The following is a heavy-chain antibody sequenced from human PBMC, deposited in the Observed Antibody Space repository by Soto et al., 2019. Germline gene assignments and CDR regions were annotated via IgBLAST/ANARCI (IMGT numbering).Heavy chain of an antibody. CDR2: ISVNSGTT. V-gene: IGHV1-18*01. CDR1: GYNFKTYG. D-gene: IGHD3-22*01. Sequence: QVQLVQSEAEVKKPGASVKVSCKASGYNFKTYGITWVRQAPGQGLEWMGWISVNSGTTNYAQKIQGRVTMTTDTSSSTAFMELRSLRSDDTAVYYCARNDTSGHYSDYWGQGTLVTVSS. J-gene: IGHJ4*02. CDR3: ARNDTSGHYSDY.